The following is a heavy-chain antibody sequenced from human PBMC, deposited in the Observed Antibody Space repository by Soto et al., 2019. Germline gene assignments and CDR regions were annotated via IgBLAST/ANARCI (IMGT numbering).Heavy chain of an antibody. CDR3: ARRHLAVAVSPWFDP. CDR2: IDSSGEK. CDR1: GLSITDSEMG. V-gene: IGHV2-26*01. J-gene: IGHJ5*02. Sequence: QVTLKESGPVLVKLTETLTLRCTVSGLSITDSEMGVSWIRQPPGKALEWLAHIDSSGEKSYRTFLKSRLTISKDTSKSQIVLIMTNMDPADTATYYCARRHLAVAVSPWFDPWGQGILVTVSS. D-gene: IGHD3-16*01.